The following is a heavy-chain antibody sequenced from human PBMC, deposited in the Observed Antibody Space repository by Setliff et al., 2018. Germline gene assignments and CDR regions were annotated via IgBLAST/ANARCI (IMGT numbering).Heavy chain of an antibody. CDR1: GGSISSYY. Sequence: SETLSLTCTVSGGSISSYYWSWIRQPAGKGLEWIGRLYTGGSTNYNPALKSRVSFSVDASKNHFSLKLNDVTAADTAVYYCARAGDRGLGGMDVWGRGTTVTVSS. J-gene: IGHJ6*02. CDR3: ARAGDRGLGGMDV. V-gene: IGHV4-4*07. CDR2: LYTGGST. D-gene: IGHD7-27*01.